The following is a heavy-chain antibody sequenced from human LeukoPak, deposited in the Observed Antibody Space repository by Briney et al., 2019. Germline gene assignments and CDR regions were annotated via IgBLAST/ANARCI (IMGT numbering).Heavy chain of an antibody. CDR1: GFTFSSYW. Sequence: PGGSLRLSCAASGFTFSSYWMSWVRQAPGKGLEWVANIKQDGSEKCYVDSVKGRFTISRDNAKNSLYLQMNSLRVEDTAVYYCARDLGSYYGWYFDLWGRGTLVTVSS. D-gene: IGHD1-26*01. CDR3: ARDLGSYYGWYFDL. CDR2: IKQDGSEK. V-gene: IGHV3-7*01. J-gene: IGHJ2*01.